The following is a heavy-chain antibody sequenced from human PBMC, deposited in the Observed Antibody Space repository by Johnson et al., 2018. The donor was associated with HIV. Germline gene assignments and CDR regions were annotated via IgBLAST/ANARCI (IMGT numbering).Heavy chain of an antibody. D-gene: IGHD1-26*01. CDR1: GFTFSSYA. Sequence: VQLVESGGGVVQPGRSLRLSCAASGFTFSSYAMHWVRQAPGKGLEWVAVISYDGSTKYYADSVKGRFTISRDNSKNTLFLQMNSLRAEDTAVYFCARDLRLGAIDAFDIWGQGTMVTVSS. J-gene: IGHJ3*02. V-gene: IGHV3-30-3*01. CDR2: ISYDGSTK. CDR3: ARDLRLGAIDAFDI.